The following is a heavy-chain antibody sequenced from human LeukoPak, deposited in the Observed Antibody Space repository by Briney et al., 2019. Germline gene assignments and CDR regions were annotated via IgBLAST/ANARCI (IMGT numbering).Heavy chain of an antibody. CDR3: AKDMQTCPRFPDY. CDR1: GGSITNRLYY. D-gene: IGHD5/OR15-5a*01. J-gene: IGHJ4*02. CDR2: IDYSGTP. Sequence: SETLSLTCTVSGGSITNRLYYWSWIRQSPGMGPEWIGSIDYSGTPYYNPSQQGRVTISVDTSKSQFFLKMTAMTAADTAVYYCAKDMQTCPRFPDYWGQGTLVTVSS. V-gene: IGHV4-39*02.